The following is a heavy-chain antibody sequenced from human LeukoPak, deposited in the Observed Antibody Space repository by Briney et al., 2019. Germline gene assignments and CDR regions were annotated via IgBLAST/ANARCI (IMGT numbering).Heavy chain of an antibody. CDR2: INTGNGNT. J-gene: IGHJ5*02. D-gene: IGHD5-18*01. Sequence: GASVKVCCKASGYTFTSYTTHWVRQAPGQRLEWMGWINTGNGNTEYSQKFQGRVTVTTDTSASTAYMELSSLRSEHTAVYYCARCGYSDAWSCDHWGQGTLDTVSS. CDR3: ARCGYSDAWSCDH. CDR1: GYTFTSYT. V-gene: IGHV1-3*04.